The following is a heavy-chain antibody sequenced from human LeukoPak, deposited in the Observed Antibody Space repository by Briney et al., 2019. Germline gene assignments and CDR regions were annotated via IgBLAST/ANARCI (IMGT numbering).Heavy chain of an antibody. J-gene: IGHJ4*02. CDR2: ISSSSSTI. CDR3: ASPSIAALVY. Sequence: GGSLRLSCAASGFTFSSYSMTWVRQAPGKGLEWVSYISSSSSTIYYAASVKGRFTISRDNAKNSLYLQMNSLRDEDTAVYYCASPSIAALVYWGQGTLVTVSS. V-gene: IGHV3-48*02. CDR1: GFTFSSYS. D-gene: IGHD6-6*01.